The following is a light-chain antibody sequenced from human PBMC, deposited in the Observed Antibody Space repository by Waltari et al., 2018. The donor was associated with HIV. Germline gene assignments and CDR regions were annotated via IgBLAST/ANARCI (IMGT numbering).Light chain of an antibody. CDR2: GDS. V-gene: IGLV1-44*01. CDR3: STWDDRLNGPVV. J-gene: IGLJ2*01. CDR1: RSNIGSNS. Sequence: QSVLAQPPSASGTPGQRVTISCSGSRSNIGSNSVNWYQHFPGTAPKLLIYGDSLRPSGVPARCSGSKFGTSASLVITGLQAGDEADYYCSTWDDRLNGPVVFGGGTRLTVL.